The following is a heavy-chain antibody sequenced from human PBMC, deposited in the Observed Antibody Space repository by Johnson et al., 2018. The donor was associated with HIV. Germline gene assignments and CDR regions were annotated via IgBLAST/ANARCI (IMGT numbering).Heavy chain of an antibody. Sequence: QVQLVESGGGGVQPGKSLRLSCAASGFSFSDYGMHWVRQAPGKGLEWVAVISYDGSNKYYADSVKGRFTISRDNSKNTLYRQMNGLRSEDTAVYYCAKEGGSYSMGRDAFDIWCQGTMVTVSS. D-gene: IGHD1-26*01. CDR1: GFSFSDYG. V-gene: IGHV3-30*18. J-gene: IGHJ3*02. CDR3: AKEGGSYSMGRDAFDI. CDR2: ISYDGSNK.